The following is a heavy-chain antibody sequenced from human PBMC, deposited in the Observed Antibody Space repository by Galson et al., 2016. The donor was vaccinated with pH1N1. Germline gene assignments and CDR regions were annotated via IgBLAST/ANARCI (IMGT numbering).Heavy chain of an antibody. D-gene: IGHD6-13*01. CDR1: GYTFTTYD. Sequence: SVKVSCKASGYTFTTYDINWVRQAPGQGLEWVGWMNSKSGTTGYAQKFQGRVTMTRSISINTVYMELNSLSSEDTAVYYCARVDSSKWQRGWLDPWGQGTLVTVSS. CDR3: ARVDSSKWQRGWLDP. V-gene: IGHV1-8*01. CDR2: MNSKSGTT. J-gene: IGHJ5*02.